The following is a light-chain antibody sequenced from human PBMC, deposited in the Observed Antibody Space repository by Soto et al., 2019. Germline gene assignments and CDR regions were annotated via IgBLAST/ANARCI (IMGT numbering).Light chain of an antibody. Sequence: EIVLTQSPATLSLSPGERATLSCRASQSVSSYLAWYQQKPGQAPRLLIYDASSRATGIPARFSGSGSETEFTLTITSLEPEDFAFYYCQQRSNWPSTFGGGTKVEI. CDR1: QSVSSY. CDR2: DAS. CDR3: QQRSNWPST. J-gene: IGKJ4*01. V-gene: IGKV3-11*01.